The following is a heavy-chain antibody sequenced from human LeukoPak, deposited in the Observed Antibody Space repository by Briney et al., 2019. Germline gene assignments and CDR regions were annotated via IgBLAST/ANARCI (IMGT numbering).Heavy chain of an antibody. Sequence: SETLSLTCTVSGGSISSSSYYWGWIRQPPGKGLQWIGSIYYNGSTYSNPSLKRSRISMSLDTSKNQFSLKLTSVTAADTAVYYCARGSSAWNTATLYHYSYRDVWGQGTTVTVSS. D-gene: IGHD4-11*01. J-gene: IGHJ6*03. CDR3: ARGSSAWNTATLYHYSYRDV. CDR2: IYYNGST. CDR1: GGSISSSSYY. V-gene: IGHV4-39*07.